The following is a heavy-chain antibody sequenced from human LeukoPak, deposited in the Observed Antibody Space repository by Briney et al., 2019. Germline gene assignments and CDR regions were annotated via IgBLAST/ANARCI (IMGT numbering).Heavy chain of an antibody. V-gene: IGHV4-34*01. D-gene: IGHD3-10*02. CDR3: ARHVPGGYYYYYYMDV. J-gene: IGHJ6*03. Sequence: PSETLSLTCAVYGGSFSGYYWSWIRQPPGRGLEWIGEINHSGSTNYNPSLKSRVTISVDTSKNQFSLKLSSVTAADTAVYYCARHVPGGYYYYYYMDVWGKGTTVTVSS. CDR2: INHSGST. CDR1: GGSFSGYY.